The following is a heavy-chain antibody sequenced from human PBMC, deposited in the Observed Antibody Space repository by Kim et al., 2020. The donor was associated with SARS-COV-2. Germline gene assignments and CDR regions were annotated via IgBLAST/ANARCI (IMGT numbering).Heavy chain of an antibody. CDR2: INAGNGNT. V-gene: IGHV1-3*01. CDR1: GYTFTSYA. D-gene: IGHD4-17*01. CDR3: AREADYGDYEFDY. Sequence: ASVKVSCKASGYTFTSYAMHWVRQAPGQRLEWMGWINAGNGNTKYSQKFQGRVTITRDTSASTAYMELSSLRSEDTAVYYCAREADYGDYEFDYWGQGTLVTVSS. J-gene: IGHJ4*02.